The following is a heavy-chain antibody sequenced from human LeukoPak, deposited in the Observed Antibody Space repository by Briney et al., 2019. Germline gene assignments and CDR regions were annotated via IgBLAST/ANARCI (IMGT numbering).Heavy chain of an antibody. CDR2: ISYDGSNK. V-gene: IGHV3-30*18. J-gene: IGHJ4*02. Sequence: WRSLTLSCAASGFTFISYGMHGVRQAACKGLEGVAVISYDGSNKYYADSVKGRFTISRDNSKNTLYLQMNSLRAEDTAVYYCAKVALIAARLGHFDYWGQGTLVTVSS. D-gene: IGHD6-6*01. CDR1: GFTFISYG. CDR3: AKVALIAARLGHFDY.